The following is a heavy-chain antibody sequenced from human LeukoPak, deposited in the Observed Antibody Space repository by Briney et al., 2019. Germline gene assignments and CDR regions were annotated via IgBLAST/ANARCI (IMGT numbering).Heavy chain of an antibody. CDR2: IQYDGSNK. Sequence: GGSLRLSCAASGFTFSIYGMHWVRQAPGKGLEWVAFIQYDGSNKNYADSVKGRFTISRDNSKNTLYLQMNTLRAEDTAIYYCAKDRNLKFEYWGQGTLVTVSS. CDR3: AKDRNLKFEY. J-gene: IGHJ4*02. CDR1: GFTFSIYG. D-gene: IGHD1-14*01. V-gene: IGHV3-30*02.